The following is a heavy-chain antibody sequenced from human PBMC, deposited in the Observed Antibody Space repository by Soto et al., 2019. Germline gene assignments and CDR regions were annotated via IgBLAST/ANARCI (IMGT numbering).Heavy chain of an antibody. CDR3: ARQHITRVRGVSSTGMDV. V-gene: IGHV5-51*01. CDR1: GYSFTSYW. CDR2: FYPGDSET. J-gene: IGHJ6*02. D-gene: IGHD3-10*01. Sequence: PXESLTISWKASGYSFTSYWIGLVRQTPGKGLEWMGIFYPGDSETRYSPSFQGQVTISADKSISTAYLQWSSLRASDTAIYFCARQHITRVRGVSSTGMDVWGQGTTVTVSS.